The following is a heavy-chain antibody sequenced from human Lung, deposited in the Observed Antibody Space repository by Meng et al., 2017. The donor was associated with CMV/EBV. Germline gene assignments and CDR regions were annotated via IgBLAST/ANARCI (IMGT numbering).Heavy chain of an antibody. J-gene: IGHJ4*02. CDR2: LSFGGGDT. V-gene: IGHV3-23*01. CDR3: AKHNSRVVIGGGVDY. CDR1: GITFSRYA. D-gene: IGHD3-3*01. Sequence: ESXKIPXAASGITFSRYAMSWVRQAPGKGLEWVSGLSFGGGDTDYADSVKGRFTISRDNSKNILYPQMNSLRTEDTAVYYRAKHNSRVVIGGGVDYWGQGXLVTVSS.